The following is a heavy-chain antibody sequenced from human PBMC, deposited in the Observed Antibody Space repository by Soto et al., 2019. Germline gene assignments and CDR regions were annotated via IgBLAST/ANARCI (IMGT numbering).Heavy chain of an antibody. J-gene: IGHJ4*02. V-gene: IGHV1-2*02. CDR3: GRGRSGQLVVFY. CDR2: IGPSSGDT. D-gene: IGHD3-10*01. Sequence: ASVKVSCKASGYTFTGHYIHWVRQAPGQGPEWMGEIGPSSGDTRYAQKFQGRVTMTRDTSITTVYMELNNLSPDDTAVYYCGRGRSGQLVVFYWGQGTPVTVSS. CDR1: GYTFTGHY.